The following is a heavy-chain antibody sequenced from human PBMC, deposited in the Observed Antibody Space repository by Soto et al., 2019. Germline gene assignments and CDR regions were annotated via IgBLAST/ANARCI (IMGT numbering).Heavy chain of an antibody. J-gene: IGHJ4*02. CDR3: ARATYYYVSGSYVYLNY. V-gene: IGHV4-4*07. D-gene: IGHD3-10*01. CDR2: IYTSGST. CDR1: GGSISRYY. Sequence: SLTCTVSGGSISRYYWSWIRPPAGKGLEWIGRIYTSGSTNYNPSLKSRVTMSVDTSKNQFSLKLSSVTAADTAVYYCARATYYYVSGSYVYLNYWGQGTLCTGTS.